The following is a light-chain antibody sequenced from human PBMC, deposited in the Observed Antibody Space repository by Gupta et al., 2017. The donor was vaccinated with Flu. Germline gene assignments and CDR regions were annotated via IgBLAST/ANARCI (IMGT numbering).Light chain of an antibody. CDR2: AAS. CDR3: QQSYSTPPT. V-gene: IGKV1-39*01. Sequence: DIQMTQSPSSLSASVGDRVTITCRASQSISSYLNWYQQKPGKAPKLLIYAASSLQSGVPSRFSGSGSGTDFTLTISMLQPEDFATYYCQQSYSTPPTFGQGTKLELK. J-gene: IGKJ1*01. CDR1: QSISSY.